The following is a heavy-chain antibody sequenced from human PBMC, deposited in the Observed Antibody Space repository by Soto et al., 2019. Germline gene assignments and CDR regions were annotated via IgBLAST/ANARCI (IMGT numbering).Heavy chain of an antibody. D-gene: IGHD1-26*01. CDR2: ITYDGANG. Sequence: PGGSLRLSCLASGFIFRSYAMHWVRQAPGKGLEWVAVITYDGANGYYADSVRGRFAISRDNSKSTLFLQMNSLRPEDTAVYYCARAFSVSYPNIDYWGQGTLVTVSS. J-gene: IGHJ4*02. CDR3: ARAFSVSYPNIDY. CDR1: GFIFRSYA. V-gene: IGHV3-30*09.